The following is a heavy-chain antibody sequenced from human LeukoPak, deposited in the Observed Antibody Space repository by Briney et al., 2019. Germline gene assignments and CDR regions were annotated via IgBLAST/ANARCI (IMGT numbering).Heavy chain of an antibody. CDR1: GGSISSYY. Sequence: PSETLSLTCTLSGGSISSYYWSWLRQPPGKGLEWIGYIYYNGSTNYNPSLKGRVTISVDTSKNQFSLKLRYVTAADTAVYYCARPAAAAGTSAFAIWGQGTMVTVSS. D-gene: IGHD6-13*01. CDR3: ARPAAAAGTSAFAI. V-gene: IGHV4-59*01. J-gene: IGHJ3*02. CDR2: IYYNGST.